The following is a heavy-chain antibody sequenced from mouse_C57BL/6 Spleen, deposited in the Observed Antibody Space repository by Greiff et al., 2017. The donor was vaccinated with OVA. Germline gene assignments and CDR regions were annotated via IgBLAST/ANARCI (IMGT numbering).Heavy chain of an antibody. CDR3: ARIPYDYGGAWFAY. Sequence: EVQLQQSGPELVKPGASVKISCKASGYTFTDYYMNWVKQSHGKSLEWIGDINPNNGGTSYNQKFKGKATLTVDKSSSTAYMELRSLTSEDSAVYYCARIPYDYGGAWFAYWGQGTLVTVSA. J-gene: IGHJ3*01. CDR1: GYTFTDYY. CDR2: INPNNGGT. V-gene: IGHV1-26*01. D-gene: IGHD2-4*01.